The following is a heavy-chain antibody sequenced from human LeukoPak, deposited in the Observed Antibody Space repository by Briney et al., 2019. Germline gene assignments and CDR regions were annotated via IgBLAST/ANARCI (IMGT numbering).Heavy chain of an antibody. V-gene: IGHV3-21*01. D-gene: IGHD6-13*01. CDR2: ISSSSSYI. Sequence: GRSLRLSRAASGFTFSSYSMNWVRQAPGKGLEWVSSISSSSSYIYYADSVKGRFTISRDNAKNSLYLQMNSLRAEDTAVYYCAKLGIAAEGDTFYYYGMDVWGQGTTVTVSS. J-gene: IGHJ6*02. CDR3: AKLGIAAEGDTFYYYGMDV. CDR1: GFTFSSYS.